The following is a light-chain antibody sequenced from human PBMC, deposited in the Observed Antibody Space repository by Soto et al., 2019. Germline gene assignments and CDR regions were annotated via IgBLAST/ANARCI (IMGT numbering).Light chain of an antibody. J-gene: IGKJ3*01. V-gene: IGKV1-16*02. CDR1: QDIRGY. CDR3: QQYNTYSEIT. Sequence: DIQMTQSPPSLSASVGDRVTITCRASQDIRGYLAWFQQRPGKAPKSLIYAASSLQSGVPSKFGGSGSGTDVTLTISSLQPEDVATYYCQQYNTYSEITFGPGTRVDIK. CDR2: AAS.